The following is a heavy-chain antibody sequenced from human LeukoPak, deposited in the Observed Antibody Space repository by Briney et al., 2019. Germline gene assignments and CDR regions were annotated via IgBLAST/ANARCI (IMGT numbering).Heavy chain of an antibody. CDR3: ARFKVTVTSIP. Sequence: GGSLRLSCTASGFTFSDYWMHWVRQAPGKGLVWVSRINPDGSSASYADSVKGRFTMSRHNAKNTLYLQMNSLRAEDTAVYYCARFKVTVTSIPWGQGTLVTVSS. D-gene: IGHD4-11*01. V-gene: IGHV3-74*01. CDR2: INPDGSSA. J-gene: IGHJ5*02. CDR1: GFTFSDYW.